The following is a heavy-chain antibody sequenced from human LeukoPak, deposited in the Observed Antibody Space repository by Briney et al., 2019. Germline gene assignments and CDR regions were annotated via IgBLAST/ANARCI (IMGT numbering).Heavy chain of an antibody. CDR1: GGTFSSYA. V-gene: IGHV1-69*04. D-gene: IGHD2-15*01. CDR2: IIPILGIA. J-gene: IGHJ6*02. CDR3: AREGCSGGSCSALPYYGMDV. Sequence: SVKVSCKASGGTFSSYAISWVRQAPGQGLEWMGRIIPILGIANYAQKFQGRVTITADKSTSTAYMELSSLRSEDTAVYYCAREGCSGGSCSALPYYGMDVWGQGTTVTVSS.